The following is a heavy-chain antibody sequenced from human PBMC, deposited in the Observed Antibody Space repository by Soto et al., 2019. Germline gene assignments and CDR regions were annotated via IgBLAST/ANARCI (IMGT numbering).Heavy chain of an antibody. CDR1: GFNFRNYG. D-gene: IGHD1-26*01. CDR2: VSSAGGST. V-gene: IGHV3-74*01. CDR3: ASDTSTAFDP. Sequence: PGGSLRLSCVGSGFNFRNYGMNWVRQAPGKGLEWVSSVSSAGGSTSYADSVKGRFSISRDNAKNTLYLQMNSLRAEDTAVYYCASDTSTAFDPWGLETLATVAS. J-gene: IGHJ5*02.